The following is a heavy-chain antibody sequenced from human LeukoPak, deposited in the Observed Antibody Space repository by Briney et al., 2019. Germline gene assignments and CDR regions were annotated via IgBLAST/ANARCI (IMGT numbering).Heavy chain of an antibody. D-gene: IGHD6-19*01. V-gene: IGHV4-38-2*02. CDR1: GYSISSGYY. CDR3: ARGIAVAGRGDYFDY. CDR2: IYHSGST. Sequence: SETLSLTCTVSGYSISSGYYWGWIRQPPGKGLEWIGSIYHSGSTYYIPSLKSRVTISVDTSKNQFSLKLSSVTAADTAVYYCARGIAVAGRGDYFDYWGQGTLVTVSS. J-gene: IGHJ4*02.